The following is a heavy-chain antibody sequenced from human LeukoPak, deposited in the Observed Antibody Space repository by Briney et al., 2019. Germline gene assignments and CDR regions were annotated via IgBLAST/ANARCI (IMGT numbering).Heavy chain of an antibody. CDR3: ASVNVNSGHSGDY. J-gene: IGHJ4*02. Sequence: SETLSLTCAVYGGSFSCYYWSWIRQPPGKGLEWIGEIYHSGSPNYNPSLKNRVTISVDKSRNHFSLNLSTVTAADTAVYYCASVNVNSGHSGDYWGQGTLVTVSS. V-gene: IGHV4-34*01. CDR2: IYHSGSP. CDR1: GGSFSCYY. D-gene: IGHD6-25*01.